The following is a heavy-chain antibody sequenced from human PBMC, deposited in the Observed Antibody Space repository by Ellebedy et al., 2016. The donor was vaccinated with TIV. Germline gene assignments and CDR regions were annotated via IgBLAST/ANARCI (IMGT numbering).Heavy chain of an antibody. V-gene: IGHV1-69*05. CDR3: ARGSYYPY. Sequence: ASVKVSCKASGYTFTSYGISWVRQAPGQGLEWMGGIIPIFGTANYAQKFQGRVTITRDTSASTAYMELSSLRSEDTAVYYCARGSYYPYWGQGTLVTVSS. D-gene: IGHD3-10*01. CDR2: IIPIFGTA. CDR1: GYTFTSYG. J-gene: IGHJ4*02.